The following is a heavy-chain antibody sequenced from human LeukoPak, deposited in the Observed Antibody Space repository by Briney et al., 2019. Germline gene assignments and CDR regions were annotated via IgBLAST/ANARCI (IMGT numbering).Heavy chain of an antibody. CDR3: ARDINSGYDYGWFDP. CDR2: TVTNNGGT. J-gene: IGHJ5*02. Sequence: ASVKVSCKTSGYTFTAYYIHWVRQAPGQGLEWMGCTVTNNGGTRYAQKFQGRVTMTRDTSISTAYMELSRLRSDDTAVYYCARDINSGYDYGWFDPWGQGTLVTVSS. V-gene: IGHV1-2*02. D-gene: IGHD5-12*01. CDR1: GYTFTAYY.